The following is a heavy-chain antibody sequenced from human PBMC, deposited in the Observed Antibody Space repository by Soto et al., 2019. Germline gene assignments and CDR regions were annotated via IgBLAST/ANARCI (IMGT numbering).Heavy chain of an antibody. Sequence: GASVKVSCKASAYTFTNYGISWVRQAPGQGLEWMGWISAYNGNTKYAQKLQGRVTMTTDTSTSTAYMELRSLRSDDTAVYYCARGVGSGSYYNQYNWFDPWGQGTLVTSPQ. D-gene: IGHD3-10*01. J-gene: IGHJ5*02. V-gene: IGHV1-18*01. CDR1: AYTFTNYG. CDR2: ISAYNGNT. CDR3: ARGVGSGSYYNQYNWFDP.